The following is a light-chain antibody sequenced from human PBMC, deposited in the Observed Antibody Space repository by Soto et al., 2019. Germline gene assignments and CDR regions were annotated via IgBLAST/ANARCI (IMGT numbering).Light chain of an antibody. CDR2: EGS. J-gene: IGLJ2*01. V-gene: IGLV2-23*01. CDR3: CSYAGSRGLV. CDR1: SSDVGSYNL. Sequence: QSALTQPASVPGSPGQSITISCTGTSSDVGSYNLVSWYQQHPGKAPKLMIYEGSKRPSGVSNRFSGSKSGNTASLTISGLQAEDEADYYCCSYAGSRGLVFGGGTKVTVL.